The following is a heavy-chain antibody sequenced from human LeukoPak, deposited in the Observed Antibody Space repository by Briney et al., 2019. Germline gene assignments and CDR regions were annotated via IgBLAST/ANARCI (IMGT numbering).Heavy chain of an antibody. CDR3: GGSLRFLVMDV. V-gene: IGHV1-46*01. J-gene: IGHJ6*04. D-gene: IGHD3-3*01. CDR1: GYTFTGYY. CDR2: INPSGDST. Sequence: ASVTVSCKASGYTFTGYYMHWVRQAPGQGLEWMGIINPSGDSTSYAQKFQGRVTMTRDMSTSTVYMELSSLRSEDTAVYYCGGSLRFLVMDVWGKGTTVTVSP.